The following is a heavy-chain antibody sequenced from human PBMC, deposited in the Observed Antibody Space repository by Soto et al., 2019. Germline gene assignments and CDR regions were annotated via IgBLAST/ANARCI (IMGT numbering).Heavy chain of an antibody. Sequence: QVQLQESGPGLVKPSGTLSLTCGVSGGSISSSNWWSWVRQPPGKGLEWIGEIYQSGSTNYNPSLKSRITISLDKSQNQFSLTLSSVTASDTAVYYCAREMQTDECFDYWGKGTRVTVSS. CDR3: AREMQTDECFDY. V-gene: IGHV4-4*02. CDR2: IYQSGST. CDR1: GGSISSSNW. J-gene: IGHJ4*02.